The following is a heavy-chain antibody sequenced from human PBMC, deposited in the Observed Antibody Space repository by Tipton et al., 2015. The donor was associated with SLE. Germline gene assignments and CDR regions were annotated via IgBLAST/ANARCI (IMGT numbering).Heavy chain of an antibody. CDR2: IPYDGSRQ. CDR1: GFTFSNYA. CDR3: AREDDAVTNGY. Sequence: SLRLSCAASGFTFSNYAMHWVRQAPGKGLEWVAVIPYDGSRQYYTDSGKGRFTISRDNSKNTLYLQMNSVRVEDTAVYCCAREDDAVTNGYWGQGTLVTVSS. J-gene: IGHJ4*02. D-gene: IGHD6-19*01. V-gene: IGHV3-30-3*01.